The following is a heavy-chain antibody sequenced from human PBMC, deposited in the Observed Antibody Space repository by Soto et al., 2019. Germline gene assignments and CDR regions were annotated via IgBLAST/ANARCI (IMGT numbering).Heavy chain of an antibody. CDR2: INPKFGDT. CDR1: GYTFTSYY. CDR3: ARNMDYYYGPGSGNGHGF. D-gene: IGHD3-10*01. J-gene: IGHJ6*02. Sequence: QVQLVQSGAEMKEPGDSVRVSCEASGYTFTSYYIHWVRQAPGQGLEWMGWINPKFGDTAYAQDFQGRVSRTRDMSISTVYMELSRLTSDDPAIYYCARNMDYYYGPGSGNGHGFWGQGTTVTVFS. V-gene: IGHV1-2*02.